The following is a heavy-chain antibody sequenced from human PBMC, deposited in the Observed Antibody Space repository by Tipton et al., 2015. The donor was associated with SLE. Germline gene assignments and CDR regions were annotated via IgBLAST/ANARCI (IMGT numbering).Heavy chain of an antibody. CDR1: GYSFTSYW. D-gene: IGHD1-26*01. V-gene: IGHV5-51*03. CDR3: ARIPTEWELLGYFDY. CDR2: IYPGDSDT. J-gene: IGHJ4*02. Sequence: VQLVQSGAEVKKPGESLKISCKGSGYSFTSYWIGWVRQMPGKGLEWMGIIYPGDSDTRYSPSFQVQVTISADKSISTAYLQWSSLKASDTAMYYCARIPTEWELLGYFDYWGQGTLVTVSS.